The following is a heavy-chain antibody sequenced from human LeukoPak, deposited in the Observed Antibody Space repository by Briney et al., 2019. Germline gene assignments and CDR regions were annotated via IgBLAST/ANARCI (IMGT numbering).Heavy chain of an antibody. CDR2: INHSGRT. V-gene: IGHV4-34*01. Sequence: SETLSLTCAVYGGSFSGYYWSWIRQPPGKGLEWLGEINHSGRTNYTPSLKSRVTISVDTSKNQFSLHLNSVTAADTAVYYCARGGATPMVLRYWGHGNLVTVSA. CDR3: ARGGATPMVLRY. J-gene: IGHJ4*01. CDR1: GGSFSGYY. D-gene: IGHD5-18*01.